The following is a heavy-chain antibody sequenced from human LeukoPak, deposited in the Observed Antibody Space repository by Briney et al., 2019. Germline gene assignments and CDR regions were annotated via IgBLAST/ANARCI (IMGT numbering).Heavy chain of an antibody. CDR3: ASSDWYAAFDI. CDR2: INSDGSST. D-gene: IGHD3-9*01. J-gene: IGHJ3*02. V-gene: IGHV3-74*01. CDR1: GFAFSNNW. Sequence: GGSLRLSCAASGFAFSNNWMHWVRQAPGKGLLWVSRINSDGSSTSYADSVKARFTISRDNAKNTLYLQMNSLRAEDTALYYCASSDWYAAFDIWGQGTMVTVSS.